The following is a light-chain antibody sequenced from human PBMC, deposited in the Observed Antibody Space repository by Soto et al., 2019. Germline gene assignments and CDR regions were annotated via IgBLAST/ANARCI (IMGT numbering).Light chain of an antibody. V-gene: IGKV1-5*03. CDR2: KAS. Sequence: DIQMTQSPSTLSASVGDTVTITCRASQSISSYLAWYRQTPGKAPKFLIHKASTLESGVPSRFGGSGSGTEFTLTVSSLQPDDFATYYCQQYHSYPFTFGGGTKVEIK. J-gene: IGKJ4*01. CDR3: QQYHSYPFT. CDR1: QSISSY.